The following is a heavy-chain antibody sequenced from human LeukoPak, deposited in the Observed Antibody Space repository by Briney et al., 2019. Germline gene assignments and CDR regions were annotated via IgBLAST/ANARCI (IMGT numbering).Heavy chain of an antibody. J-gene: IGHJ4*02. CDR1: GGAVSSSLHS. Sequence: PSETLSLTCTVSGGAVSSSLHSWTWIRQPPGTGLEWIGIIYYNGSTYYNPSLKSRVTISVDTSKNQFSLKLSSVTAADIAVYYCATGKVFPTYDFWSGPIDYWGQGTLVTVSS. CDR3: ATGKVFPTYDFWSGPIDY. V-gene: IGHV4-39*07. CDR2: IYYNGST. D-gene: IGHD3-3*01.